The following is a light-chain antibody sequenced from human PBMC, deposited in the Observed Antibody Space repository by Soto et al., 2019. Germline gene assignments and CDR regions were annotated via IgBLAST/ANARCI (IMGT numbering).Light chain of an antibody. CDR1: QGISNY. Sequence: DIQMTQSPSSLSASVGDRVTITCRASQGISNYLAWYQQKPGKVPKLLIYAASTLQSGVPSRFSSSGSGTDFTLTISSLQPADVATYYCQKYNSAPPWTFGQGTKVEIK. CDR2: AAS. J-gene: IGKJ1*01. CDR3: QKYNSAPPWT. V-gene: IGKV1-27*01.